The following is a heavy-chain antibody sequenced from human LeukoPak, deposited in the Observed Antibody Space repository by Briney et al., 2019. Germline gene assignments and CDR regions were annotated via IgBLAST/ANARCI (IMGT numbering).Heavy chain of an antibody. CDR3: ARDRVSSGWYLFDY. CDR2: INAGNGNT. Sequence: GASVKVSCKASGYTFTRYAMHWVRQAPGQRLEWMGWINAGNGNTKYSQKFQGRVTITRDTSASTAYMELSSLRSEDTAVYYCARDRVSSGWYLFDYWGQGTLVTVSS. V-gene: IGHV1-3*01. CDR1: GYTFTRYA. D-gene: IGHD6-19*01. J-gene: IGHJ4*02.